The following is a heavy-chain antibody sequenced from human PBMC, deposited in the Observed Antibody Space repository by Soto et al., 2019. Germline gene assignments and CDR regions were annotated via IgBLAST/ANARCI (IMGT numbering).Heavy chain of an antibody. CDR1: GYTFASYW. Sequence: GESLKISCKGSGYTFASYWIIWVRQVPGKGLEWLGRIDPSDSYTNYRPSFQGHVTISGDKSISTVYLQWSSLKASDTAMCYCAMVSGSYWFDPWGQGTQVTVSS. CDR2: IDPSDSYT. CDR3: AMVSGSYWFDP. V-gene: IGHV5-10-1*01. D-gene: IGHD1-26*01. J-gene: IGHJ5*02.